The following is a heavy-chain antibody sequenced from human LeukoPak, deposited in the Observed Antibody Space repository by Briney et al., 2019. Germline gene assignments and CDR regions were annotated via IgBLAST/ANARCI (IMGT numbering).Heavy chain of an antibody. CDR1: GFTFSSDS. CDR2: IASSSSNR. V-gene: IGHV3-21*01. Sequence: GGSLTLSCPPSGFTFSSDSMNWVRHAPGEGLEWVSSIASSSSNRYYADSAKGRFTISRDNSKNSLYLQMNRLRAEDTAVYYCARGSSADTTMGDYGGRGNLVTVSA. J-gene: IGHJ4*02. CDR3: ARGSSADTTMGDY. D-gene: IGHD5-18*01.